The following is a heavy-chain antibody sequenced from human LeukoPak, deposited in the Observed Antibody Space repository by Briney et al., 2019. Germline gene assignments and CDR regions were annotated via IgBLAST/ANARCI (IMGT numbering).Heavy chain of an antibody. CDR1: GFTFSRYS. J-gene: IGHJ1*01. Sequence: GGSLRLSCLASGFTFSRYSMKWFRQAPGKGLEWVSSISGSSNDKHYIDSVKGRFTISRDNAKNSLFLQMNSLRAEDTAVYYCVRAEGFSGSSEYFQHWGQGTLVTVSS. CDR2: ISGSSNDK. D-gene: IGHD5-12*01. V-gene: IGHV3-21*01. CDR3: VRAEGFSGSSEYFQH.